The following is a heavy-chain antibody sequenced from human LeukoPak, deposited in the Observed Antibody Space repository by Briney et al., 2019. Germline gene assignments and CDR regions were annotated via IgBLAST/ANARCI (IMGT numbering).Heavy chain of an antibody. CDR3: AKGWEDMKLDY. V-gene: IGHV1-46*01. J-gene: IGHJ4*02. Sequence: ASVKVSCKVSGYTLTELSMHWVRQAPGQGLEWMGIINPSGGSTSYAQKFQGRVTMTRDTSTSTVYMELSSLRSEDTAVYYCAKGWEDMKLDYWGQGTLVTVSS. D-gene: IGHD1-26*01. CDR2: INPSGGST. CDR1: GYTLTELS.